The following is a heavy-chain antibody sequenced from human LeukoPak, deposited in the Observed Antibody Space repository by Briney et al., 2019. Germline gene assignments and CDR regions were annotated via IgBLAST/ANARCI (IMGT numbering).Heavy chain of an antibody. J-gene: IGHJ4*02. CDR1: EFTFSNYA. V-gene: IGHV3-30*04. Sequence: GGSLRLSCAASEFTFSNYAMHWVRQAPGKGLEWVAFISYDGKDKYYADPVRGRFTTSRDNSKNTLYLQMNSPRAEDTAVYCAREAYTAHDYWGQGTLVTVSS. D-gene: IGHD5-18*01. CDR2: ISYDGKDK. CDR3: AREAYTAHDY.